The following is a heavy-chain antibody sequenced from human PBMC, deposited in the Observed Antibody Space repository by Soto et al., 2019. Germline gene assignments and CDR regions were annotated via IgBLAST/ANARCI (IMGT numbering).Heavy chain of an antibody. CDR2: ITSDTNTI. V-gene: IGHV3-48*02. D-gene: IGHD6-19*01. Sequence: EVQLVESGGGLVQAGGSLRLSCAASGFRFSIYSMNWVRQAPGKGLEWSAYITSDTNTIRYADSVKGRFTISRDNARNSVYLQMNNLRDEDTAVYYCARSVEGHFDYWGQGTVVTVSS. CDR1: GFRFSIYS. CDR3: ARSVEGHFDY. J-gene: IGHJ4*02.